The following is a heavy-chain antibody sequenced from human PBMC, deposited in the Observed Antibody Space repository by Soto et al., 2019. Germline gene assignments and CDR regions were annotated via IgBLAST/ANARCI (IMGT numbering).Heavy chain of an antibody. CDR2: ISGRGLTT. J-gene: IGHJ4*02. V-gene: IGHV3-23*01. CDR3: AKEGAASLYYFDY. Sequence: EVQLLESGGGLVQPGGSLGLSCAASGFTFSSYAMSWVRQAPGKGLEWVSTISGRGLTTYLADSVKGRFTISRDNSKSTLHLQMNSLRGEDTAVYYCAKEGAASLYYFDYWGQGTLVSVSS. CDR1: GFTFSSYA. D-gene: IGHD2-15*01.